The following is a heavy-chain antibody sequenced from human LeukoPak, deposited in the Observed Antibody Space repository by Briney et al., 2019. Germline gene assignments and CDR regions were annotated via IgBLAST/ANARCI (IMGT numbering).Heavy chain of an antibody. V-gene: IGHV3-23*01. J-gene: IGHJ4*02. CDR1: GFSFSSYA. CDR2: ISGSGGST. D-gene: IGHD3-22*01. CDR3: AKSPSSGYYFDY. Sequence: PGGSLRLSCAASGFSFSSYAMSWVRQAPGKGLEWVSGISGSGGSTYYADSVKGRFTISRDNSKNTLYLQMNSLRAEDTAVYYCAKSPSSGYYFDYWGQGTLVTVSS.